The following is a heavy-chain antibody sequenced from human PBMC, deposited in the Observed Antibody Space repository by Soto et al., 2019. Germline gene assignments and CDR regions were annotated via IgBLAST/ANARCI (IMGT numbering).Heavy chain of an antibody. J-gene: IGHJ6*02. CDR2: IKQDGSEK. CDR1: GFTFSSYW. V-gene: IGHV3-7*01. D-gene: IGHD2-8*01. CDR3: AREGYCTNGVCSPPYYYYGMDV. Sequence: GGSLRLSCAASGFTFSSYWMSWVRQAPGKGLEWVANIKQDGSEKYYVDSVKGRFTISRDNAKNSLYLQMSSLRAEDTAVYYCAREGYCTNGVCSPPYYYYGMDVWGQGTTVPVSS.